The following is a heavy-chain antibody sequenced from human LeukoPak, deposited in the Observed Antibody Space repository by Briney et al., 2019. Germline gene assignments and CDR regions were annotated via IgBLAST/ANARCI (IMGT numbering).Heavy chain of an antibody. J-gene: IGHJ5*02. CDR1: GYTFTSYG. D-gene: IGHD2-2*01. V-gene: IGHV1-18*01. Sequence: ASVKVSCKASGYTFTSYGISWVRQAPGQGLEWMGWISAYNGNTNYAQKLQGRVTMTTDTSTSTAYMELRSLRSDDTAVYYCAREVIVVVPQAFDPWGQGTLVTVSS. CDR3: AREVIVVVPQAFDP. CDR2: ISAYNGNT.